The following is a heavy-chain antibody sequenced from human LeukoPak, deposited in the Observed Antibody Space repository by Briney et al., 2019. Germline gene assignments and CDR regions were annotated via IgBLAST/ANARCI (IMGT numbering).Heavy chain of an antibody. CDR3: AGGSSDAFDI. V-gene: IGHV4-34*01. CDR2: INHSGST. Sequence: LETLSLTCAVYGGSFSGYYWSWIRQPPGKGLEWIGEINHSGSTSYNPSLKSRVTISVDTSKNQFSLKLSSVTAADTAVYYCAGGSSDAFDIWGQGTMVTVSS. J-gene: IGHJ3*02. CDR1: GGSFSGYY.